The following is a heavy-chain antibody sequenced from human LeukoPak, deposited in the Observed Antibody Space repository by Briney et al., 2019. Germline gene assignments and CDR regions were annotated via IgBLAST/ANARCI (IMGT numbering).Heavy chain of an antibody. V-gene: IGHV3-7*01. Sequence: GGSLRLSCAASGFKFSYYWMTWVRQAPGKGLEWLANIKESGSEKYYVDSVKGRFTISRDNADDLVYLQMNSLRVEDTAVYYCARDGVATNDWQPDYWGQGTLVTVSS. CDR2: IKESGSEK. CDR1: GFKFSYYW. CDR3: ARDGVATNDWQPDY. J-gene: IGHJ4*02. D-gene: IGHD4-23*01.